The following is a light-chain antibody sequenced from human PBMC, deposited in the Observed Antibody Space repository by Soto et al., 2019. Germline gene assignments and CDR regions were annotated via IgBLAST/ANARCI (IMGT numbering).Light chain of an antibody. J-gene: IGKJ1*01. Sequence: DIQMTQSPSILSASVGDRVTITCRASQSISSWLAWYQQKPGKAPNLLIHKASHLESGVPSRFSGSGSGTEFTLTISSLQPGDFATYYCQQYNGYRWTFGQGTTGDIK. CDR1: QSISSW. V-gene: IGKV1-5*03. CDR3: QQYNGYRWT. CDR2: KAS.